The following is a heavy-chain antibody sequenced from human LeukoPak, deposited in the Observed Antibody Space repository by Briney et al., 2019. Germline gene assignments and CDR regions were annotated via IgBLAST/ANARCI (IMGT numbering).Heavy chain of an antibody. D-gene: IGHD1-14*01. J-gene: IGHJ4*02. Sequence: SETLSLTCTVSGDSISRSHYYWGWIRQPPGKGLEWIGSIYYSGATYYNPSLKSRLTISLDTSKNQFSLRLNSVTAADTSVYYCAAGKQMEGGKWAFNDWGQGTLVTVSS. CDR3: AAGKQMEGGKWAFND. CDR1: GDSISRSHYY. CDR2: IYYSGAT. V-gene: IGHV4-39*01.